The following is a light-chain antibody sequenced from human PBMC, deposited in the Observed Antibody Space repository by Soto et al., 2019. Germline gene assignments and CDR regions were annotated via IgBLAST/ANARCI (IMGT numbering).Light chain of an antibody. CDR1: SSDVGGYNY. Sequence: QSALTQPASVSGSPGQSITISCTGTSSDVGGYNYVSWYQQHPGKAPKLMIYDVSNRPSGVSNRFSGSKSGDTASLTISGLQAEDGSNYYCTSYKSSSPPYVFGPGPKVPVL. V-gene: IGLV2-14*01. J-gene: IGLJ1*01. CDR3: TSYKSSSPPYV. CDR2: DVS.